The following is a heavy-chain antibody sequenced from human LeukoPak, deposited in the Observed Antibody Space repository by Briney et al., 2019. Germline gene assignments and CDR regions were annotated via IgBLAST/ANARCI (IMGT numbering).Heavy chain of an antibody. CDR1: GFAFNKYW. V-gene: IGHV3-74*01. J-gene: IGHJ4*02. Sequence: PGGSLRLSCAASGFAFNKYWMHWVRQAPGKGLVWVSRINGDGSTASYADSVKGGFTISRDNAKNTLYLQMGSLRAEDTAVYYCATGNYYDSRGYYTFGHWGQGTLVTVSS. CDR3: ATGNYYDSRGYYTFGH. CDR2: INGDGSTA. D-gene: IGHD3-22*01.